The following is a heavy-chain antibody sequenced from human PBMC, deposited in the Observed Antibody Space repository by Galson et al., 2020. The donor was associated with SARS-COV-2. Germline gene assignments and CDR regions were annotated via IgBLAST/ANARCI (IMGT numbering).Heavy chain of an antibody. CDR1: GFTFTTYG. J-gene: IGHJ6*02. Sequence: GGSLRLSCAASGFTFTTYGMHWVRQAPGKGLEWVAFIRYDGTYTYYADSVKGRFTISRDNSKNTLDLQMNRLRAEDTGVYYCAKCSSDFGYFYYGVDVWGQGTTVTVSS. D-gene: IGHD6-19*01. V-gene: IGHV3-30*02. CDR3: AKCSSDFGYFYYGVDV. CDR2: IRYDGTYT.